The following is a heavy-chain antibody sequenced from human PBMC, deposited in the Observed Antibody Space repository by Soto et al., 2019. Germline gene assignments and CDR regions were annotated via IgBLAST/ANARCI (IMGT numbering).Heavy chain of an antibody. Sequence: GESLKISCKGSGYSFTSYWISWVRQMPGKGLEWMGRIDPSDSYTNYSPSFQGHVTIPADKSIRTAYLQWSSLKASDTAMYYCARYSSSSIDYYYGMDVWGQGTTVTVSS. CDR2: IDPSDSYT. CDR3: ARYSSSSIDYYYGMDV. V-gene: IGHV5-10-1*01. CDR1: GYSFTSYW. J-gene: IGHJ6*02. D-gene: IGHD6-6*01.